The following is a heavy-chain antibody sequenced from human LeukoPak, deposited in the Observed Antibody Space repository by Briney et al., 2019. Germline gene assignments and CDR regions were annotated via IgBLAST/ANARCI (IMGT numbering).Heavy chain of an antibody. CDR3: ARDRITMVRGVTNYYMDV. CDR2: ISSNGGST. J-gene: IGHJ6*03. V-gene: IGHV3-64*01. D-gene: IGHD3-10*01. Sequence: SGGSLRLSCAASGFTFSSYAMHWVRQAPGKGLEYVSAISSNGGSTYYANSVKGRFTISRDNSKNTLYLQMGSLRAEDMAVYYCARDRITMVRGVTNYYMDVWGKGTTVTVSS. CDR1: GFTFSSYA.